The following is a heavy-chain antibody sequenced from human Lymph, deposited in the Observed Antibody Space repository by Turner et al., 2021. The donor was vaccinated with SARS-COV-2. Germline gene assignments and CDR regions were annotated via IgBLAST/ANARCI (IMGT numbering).Heavy chain of an antibody. Sequence: EVQLVESGGGVVKPGGSLRLSCAASGFTFSSYSMNLVRQAPGKGLEWVSSITFTSSYIYYADSVKGRFTISRDNAKNSLYLQMNSLRAEDTAVYYCARGPPDFPYYFDYWGQGTLVTVSS. CDR1: GFTFSSYS. CDR3: ARGPPDFPYYFDY. D-gene: IGHD2-21*02. CDR2: ITFTSSYI. V-gene: IGHV3-21*01. J-gene: IGHJ4*02.